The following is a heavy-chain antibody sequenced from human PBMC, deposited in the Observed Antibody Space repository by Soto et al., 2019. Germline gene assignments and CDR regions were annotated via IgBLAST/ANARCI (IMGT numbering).Heavy chain of an antibody. CDR2: VDYSGTT. CDR1: GGSISSDY. CDR3: ARGHWADR. J-gene: IGHJ5*02. V-gene: IGHV4-59*01. Sequence: QVQLQESGPGLVKPSETLFLICTVSGGSISSDYWSWIRQPPGKGLEWIGYVDYSGTTDYHPSLNSRVTISVDMSRNQVSLRLNSVTAADTAVYYCARGHWADRWGQGTLVTVSS.